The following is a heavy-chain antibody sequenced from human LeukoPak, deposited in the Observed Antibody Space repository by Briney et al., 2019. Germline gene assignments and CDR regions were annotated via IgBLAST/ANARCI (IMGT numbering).Heavy chain of an antibody. CDR1: GFTFSSYS. D-gene: IGHD6-13*01. V-gene: IGHV3-21*01. J-gene: IGHJ4*02. Sequence: KPGGSLGLSCAASGFTFSSYSMNWVRQAPGKGLEWVSSISSSSSYIYYADSVKGRFTISRDNAKNSLYLQMNSLRAEDTAVYYCARLLSIAAVGFDYWGQGTLVTVSS. CDR2: ISSSSSYI. CDR3: ARLLSIAAVGFDY.